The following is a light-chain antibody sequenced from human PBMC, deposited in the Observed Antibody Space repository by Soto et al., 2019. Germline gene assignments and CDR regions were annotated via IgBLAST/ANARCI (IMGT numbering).Light chain of an antibody. CDR2: WAS. CDR1: QSVLYSSNNKNY. CDR3: QQYYTTLVT. Sequence: DIVMTQSPDSLAVSLGERATINCKASQSVLYSSNNKNYLAWYQQKPGQPPNLLIYWASTRESGVPDRFSGSGPGPDFTLTISSLQAEDVAVYYCQQYYTTLVTFGGGTKVEIK. V-gene: IGKV4-1*01. J-gene: IGKJ4*01.